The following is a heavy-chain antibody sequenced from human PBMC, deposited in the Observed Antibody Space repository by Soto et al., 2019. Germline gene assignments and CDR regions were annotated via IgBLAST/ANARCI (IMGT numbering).Heavy chain of an antibody. CDR2: ISYSGTT. CDR1: GGRMRNYY. D-gene: IGHD3-16*02. J-gene: IGHJ3*01. CDR3: ASADPSGARRYTPFDAFDV. V-gene: IGHV4-59*01. Sequence: PSGSRSLTCTACGGRMRNYYXNWIXXXXXXXXECIGYISYSGTTTYNFALESRFAISIDTSQNQFSLRLRSVTAADTALYYCASADPSGARRYTPFDAFDVPGQATMVTGS.